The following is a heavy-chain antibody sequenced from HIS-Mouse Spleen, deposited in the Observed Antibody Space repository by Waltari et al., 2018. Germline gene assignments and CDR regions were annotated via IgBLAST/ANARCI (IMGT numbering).Heavy chain of an antibody. Sequence: QVQLQESGPGLVKPSETLSLTCTVSGGSISSYHWSWIRQPPGKGLEWIGYIYYSGSTNYNPSLKSRVTISVDTSKNQFSLKLRSVTAADTAVYYCARASRDLLLPRYFDLWGRGTLVTVSS. J-gene: IGHJ2*01. CDR1: GGSISSYH. V-gene: IGHV4-59*01. CDR2: IYYSGST. CDR3: ARASRDLLLPRYFDL.